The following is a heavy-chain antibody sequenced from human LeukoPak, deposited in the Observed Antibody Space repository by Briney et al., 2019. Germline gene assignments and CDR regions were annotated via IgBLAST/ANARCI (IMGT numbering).Heavy chain of an antibody. CDR1: GYTFSRFA. CDR2: INTNTGDP. D-gene: IGHD2-2*01. CDR3: ARVVVPASYLYYYGMDV. Sequence: GASVKVSCKASGYTFSRFALNWVRQAPGQGLEWMGWINTNTGDPTYAQGFTGRFVFSLDTSVSTAYLQISSLKAEDTAVYYCARVVVPASYLYYYGMDVWGQGTTVTVSS. V-gene: IGHV7-4-1*02. J-gene: IGHJ6*02.